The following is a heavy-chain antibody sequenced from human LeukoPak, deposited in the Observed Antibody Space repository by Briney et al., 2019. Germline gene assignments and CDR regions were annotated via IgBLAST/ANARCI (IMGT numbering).Heavy chain of an antibody. CDR3: ARGKVVAGTPGQNSWDY. Sequence: PSETLSLTCTVSGGSISSYYWNWIRQPAGKGLEWIGRSHISGSTNYNPSLKSRVTVSVDTSKNQFSLKLSSVTAADTAVYYCARGKVVAGTPGQNSWDYWGQGTLVTVSS. V-gene: IGHV4-4*07. J-gene: IGHJ4*02. D-gene: IGHD6-19*01. CDR1: GGSISSYY. CDR2: SHISGST.